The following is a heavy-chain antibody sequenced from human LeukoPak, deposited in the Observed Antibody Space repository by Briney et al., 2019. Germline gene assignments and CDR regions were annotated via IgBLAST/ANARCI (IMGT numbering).Heavy chain of an antibody. CDR2: INPNSGGT. V-gene: IGHV1-2*02. D-gene: IGHD6-19*01. CDR1: GYTFTGHY. Sequence: ASVKVSCKASGYTFTGHYMHWVRQAPGQGLEWMGWINPNSGGTSYAQKFQGRVTMTRDTSVSTAYMELSRLRSDDAAVYYCARVVAVTGTPVYYMDVWGKGTTVTVSS. CDR3: ARVVAVTGTPVYYMDV. J-gene: IGHJ6*03.